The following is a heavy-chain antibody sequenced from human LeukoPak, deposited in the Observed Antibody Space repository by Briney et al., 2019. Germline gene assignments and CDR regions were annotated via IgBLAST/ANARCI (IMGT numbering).Heavy chain of an antibody. D-gene: IGHD2-21*02. CDR3: ARGADYAFDI. CDR1: GFTVSSNY. Sequence: GGSLRLSCAASGFTVSSNYMSWVRQAPGKGLEWASHITTSSSTIYADSVKGRFAISRDNARNSLYLQMSSLRDEDTAVYYCARGADYAFDIWGQGTMVTVSS. J-gene: IGHJ3*02. CDR2: ITTSSSTI. V-gene: IGHV3-48*02.